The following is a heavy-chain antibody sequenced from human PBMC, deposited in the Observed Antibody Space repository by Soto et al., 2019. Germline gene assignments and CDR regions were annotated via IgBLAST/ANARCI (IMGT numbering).Heavy chain of an antibody. V-gene: IGHV4-59*12. CDR1: GGSISSYY. Sequence: PSETLSLTCTVSGGSISSYYWSWIRQPPGKGLEWIGYIYYSGSTNYNPSLKSRVTISVDTSKNQFSLKLSSVTAADTAVYYCARVQDYCSGGSCYSKYYYYYMDVWGKGTTVTVSS. D-gene: IGHD2-15*01. CDR2: IYYSGST. J-gene: IGHJ6*03. CDR3: ARVQDYCSGGSCYSKYYYYYMDV.